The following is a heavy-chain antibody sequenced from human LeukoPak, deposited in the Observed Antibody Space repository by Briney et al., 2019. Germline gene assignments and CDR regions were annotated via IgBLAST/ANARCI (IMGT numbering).Heavy chain of an antibody. D-gene: IGHD1-7*01. J-gene: IGHJ3*02. CDR3: ARGGLNFDAFDI. CDR1: GFTVSSKY. CDR2: IGSRSAYT. V-gene: IGHV3-21*01. Sequence: PGGSLRLSCAASGFTVSSKYMSWVRQAPGKGLEWVSSIGSRSAYTYYADSVKGRFTISRDNTKNSLYLQMNSLRAGDTAVYYCARGGLNFDAFDIWGQGTMVTVSS.